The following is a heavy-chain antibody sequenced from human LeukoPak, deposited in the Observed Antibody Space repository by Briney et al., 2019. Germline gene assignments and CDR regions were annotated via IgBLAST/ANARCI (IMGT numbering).Heavy chain of an antibody. J-gene: IGHJ4*02. Sequence: GGSLRLSCAASGFTFSNAWMSWVRQAPGKGLEWVGRIKSKIDGGTTDYAAPVKGRFTISRDDSKNTLYLQMNSLKTEDTAVYYCTTDGGRKSRPYHFDYWGQGILVTVSS. V-gene: IGHV3-15*01. CDR3: TTDGGRKSRPYHFDY. CDR2: IKSKIDGGTT. D-gene: IGHD3-16*01. CDR1: GFTFSNAW.